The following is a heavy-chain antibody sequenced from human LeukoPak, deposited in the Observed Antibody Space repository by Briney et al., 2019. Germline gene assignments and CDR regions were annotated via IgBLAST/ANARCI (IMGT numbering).Heavy chain of an antibody. CDR3: ATNAAYYDILTGPSDAFDI. V-gene: IGHV4-4*02. CDR2: IYHSGST. CDR1: GGSISSSNW. J-gene: IGHJ3*02. D-gene: IGHD3-9*01. Sequence: PSETLSLTCAVSGGSISSSNWWSWARQPPGKGLEWIGEIYHSGSTNYNPSLKSRVTISVDKSKNQFSLKLSSVTAADTAVYYCATNAAYYDILTGPSDAFDIWGQGTMVTVSS.